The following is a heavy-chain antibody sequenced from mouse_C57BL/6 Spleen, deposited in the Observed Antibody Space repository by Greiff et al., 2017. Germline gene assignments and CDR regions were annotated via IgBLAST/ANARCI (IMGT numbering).Heavy chain of an antibody. D-gene: IGHD2-5*01. CDR1: GFSLTSYA. CDR2: IWTGGGT. CDR3: ARNLNYSNYDCAMDY. Sequence: VQVVESGPGLVAPSQSLSITCTVSGFSLTSYAISWVRQPPGKGLEWLGVIWTGGGTNYNSALKSRLSISKDNSKSQVFLKMNSLQTDDTARYYCARNLNYSNYDCAMDYWGQGTSVTVSS. J-gene: IGHJ4*01. V-gene: IGHV2-9-1*01.